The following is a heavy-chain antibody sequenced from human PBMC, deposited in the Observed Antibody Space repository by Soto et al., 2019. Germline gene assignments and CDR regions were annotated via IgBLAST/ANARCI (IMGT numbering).Heavy chain of an antibody. Sequence: SETLSLTCTVSGGSINSNNYYWAWIRHPPGKGLAWIASIYYDGSIYYNTSLKSRVTISRDTSKNQFSLRLTSVTAADTAVYYCATVVEAATRHTDFDSWGQGTLVTVSS. CDR2: IYYDGSI. V-gene: IGHV4-39*02. D-gene: IGHD2-15*01. CDR1: GGSINSNNYY. CDR3: ATVVEAATRHTDFDS. J-gene: IGHJ4*02.